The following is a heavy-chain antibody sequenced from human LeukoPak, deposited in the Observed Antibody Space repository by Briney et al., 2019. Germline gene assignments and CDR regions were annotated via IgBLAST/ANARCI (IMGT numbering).Heavy chain of an antibody. V-gene: IGHV1-2*02. CDR2: INPNSGGT. CDR1: GYTFTGYY. Sequence: ASVKVFCKASGYTFTGYYMHWVRQAPGQGLEWMGWINPNSGGTNYAQKFQGRVTMTRDTSISTAYMELSRLRSDDTAVYYCAPRPSMIVVVNSDYWGQGTLVTVSS. J-gene: IGHJ4*02. CDR3: APRPSMIVVVNSDY. D-gene: IGHD3-22*01.